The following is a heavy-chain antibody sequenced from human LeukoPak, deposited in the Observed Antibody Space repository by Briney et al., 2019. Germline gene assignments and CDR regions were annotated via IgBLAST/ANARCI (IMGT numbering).Heavy chain of an antibody. V-gene: IGHV1-69*05. D-gene: IGHD2-8*01. CDR3: ARSLLGYCTNGVCHQDAFDI. CDR1: GGTFSSYA. CDR2: IIPIFGTA. Sequence: SVKVSCKASGGTFSSYAISWVRQAPGQGLEWMGGIIPIFGTANYAQKFQGRVTITTDESTSTAYMELSSLRSEDTAVYYCARSLLGYCTNGVCHQDAFDIWGQGTMVTVSS. J-gene: IGHJ3*02.